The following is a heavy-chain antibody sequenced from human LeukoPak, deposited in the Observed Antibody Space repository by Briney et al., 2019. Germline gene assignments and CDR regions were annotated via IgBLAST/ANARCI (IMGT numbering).Heavy chain of an antibody. CDR3: AREVVVIGASRNYYNGLDV. CDR1: GGTFSSYA. V-gene: IGHV1-2*02. D-gene: IGHD2-21*01. J-gene: IGHJ6*02. Sequence: ASVKVSCKASGGTFSSYAISWVRQAPGQGLEWMGWINPNSGNADYPQRFQGRVTLTRDTSISTVYMEVSSLTSDDSAIYYCAREVVVIGASRNYYNGLDVWGQGTTVTVSS. CDR2: INPNSGNA.